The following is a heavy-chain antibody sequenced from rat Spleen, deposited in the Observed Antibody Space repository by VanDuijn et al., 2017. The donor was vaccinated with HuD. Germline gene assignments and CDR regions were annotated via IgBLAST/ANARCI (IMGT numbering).Heavy chain of an antibody. CDR3: ARPGLHAPVLNWFAY. D-gene: IGHD3-8*01. CDR2: IRHDGSGT. Sequence: EVQLVESGGGLVQPGRSMKLSCAASGFTFSNYDMAWVRQAPKKGLEWVATIRHDGSGTNYGDSVKGRFTISRDSAKSTLYLQMDSLRSEDTATYYCARPGLHAPVLNWFAYWGQGTLVTVSS. J-gene: IGHJ3*01. V-gene: IGHV5-7*01. CDR1: GFTFSNYD.